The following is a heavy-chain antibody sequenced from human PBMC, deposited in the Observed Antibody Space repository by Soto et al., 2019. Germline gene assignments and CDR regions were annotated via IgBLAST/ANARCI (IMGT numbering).Heavy chain of an antibody. V-gene: IGHV1-69*13. J-gene: IGHJ6*02. D-gene: IGHD3-10*01. CDR3: ARGGYYGSGSYSGYYYYGMDV. CDR1: GGTFSSYS. Sequence: SGKVCCKASGGTFSSYSISWVRQAPGQGLEWMGGIIPIFGTANYAQKFQGRVTITADESTSTAYMELSSLRSEDTAVYYCARGGYYGSGSYSGYYYYGMDVWGQGTTVTVSS. CDR2: IIPIFGTA.